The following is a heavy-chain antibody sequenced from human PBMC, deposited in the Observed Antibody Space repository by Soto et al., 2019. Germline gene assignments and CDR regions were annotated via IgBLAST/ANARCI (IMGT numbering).Heavy chain of an antibody. Sequence: EVQLVESGGGLVQPGRSLRLSCAASGFTFDDYAMHWVRQAPGKGLEWVSGISWNSGSIGYADSVKGRFTISRDNAKNSLYLQMNSLRAEDTALYYCAKADYDILTGYYMGGKRVAFDIWGQGTMVTVSS. CDR2: ISWNSGSI. D-gene: IGHD3-9*01. CDR1: GFTFDDYA. J-gene: IGHJ3*02. V-gene: IGHV3-9*01. CDR3: AKADYDILTGYYMGGKRVAFDI.